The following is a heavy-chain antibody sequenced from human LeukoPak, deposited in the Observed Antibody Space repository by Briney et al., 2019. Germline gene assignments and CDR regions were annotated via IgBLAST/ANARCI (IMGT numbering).Heavy chain of an antibody. CDR2: ISAYNGNT. V-gene: IGHV1-18*01. J-gene: IGHJ4*02. CDR3: ARDTLPTYYYDSSGYYPFDY. CDR1: GYTFTSYG. Sequence: GASVKVSCKASGYTFTSYGISWVRQAPGQGLEWMGRISAYNGNTNYAQKLQGRVTMTTDTSTSTAYMELRSLRSDDTAVYYCARDTLPTYYYDSSGYYPFDYWGQGTLVTVSS. D-gene: IGHD3-22*01.